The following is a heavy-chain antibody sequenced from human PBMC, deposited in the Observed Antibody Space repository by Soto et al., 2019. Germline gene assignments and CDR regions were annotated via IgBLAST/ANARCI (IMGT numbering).Heavy chain of an antibody. CDR3: ARSGSSSWHDYYYYYGMDV. V-gene: IGHV2-70*01. CDR1: GFSLSTSGMC. Sequence: TLTLTCTFSGFSLSTSGMCVSWIRQPPGKALEWLALIDWDDDKYYSTSLKTRLTISKDTSKNQVVLTMTNMDPVDTATYYCARSGSSSWHDYYYYYGMDVWGQGTTVTVSS. J-gene: IGHJ6*02. CDR2: IDWDDDK. D-gene: IGHD6-13*01.